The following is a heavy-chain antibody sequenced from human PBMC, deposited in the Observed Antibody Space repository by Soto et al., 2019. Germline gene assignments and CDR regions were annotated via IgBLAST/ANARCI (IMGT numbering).Heavy chain of an antibody. V-gene: IGHV3-13*05. J-gene: IGHJ6*02. CDR3: ARAQWLVLGKYYYGMDV. Sequence: EVQLVESGGGLVQPGGSLRLSCAASGFTFSSYDMHWVRQATGKGLEWVSAIGTAGDPYYPGYVKGRFTISRENAENSLYLQMNSLRAGDTAVYYCARAQWLVLGKYYYGMDVWGQGTTVTVSS. D-gene: IGHD6-19*01. CDR2: IGTAGDP. CDR1: GFTFSSYD.